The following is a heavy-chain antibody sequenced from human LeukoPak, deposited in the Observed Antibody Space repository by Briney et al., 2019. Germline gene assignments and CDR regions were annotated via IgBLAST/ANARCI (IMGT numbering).Heavy chain of an antibody. CDR3: AGGRVSYYFFDY. CDR2: ISYSGNT. V-gene: IGHV4-39*01. D-gene: IGHD3-22*01. CDR1: GGSISSSSYY. Sequence: SETLSLSCTVSGGSISSSSYYWAWIRQPPGKGLEWIGSISYSGNTYYNPSLESRVTISADTSKNQFSLKLSSVTAADTAVYYCAGGRVSYYFFDYWGQGALVTVSS. J-gene: IGHJ4*02.